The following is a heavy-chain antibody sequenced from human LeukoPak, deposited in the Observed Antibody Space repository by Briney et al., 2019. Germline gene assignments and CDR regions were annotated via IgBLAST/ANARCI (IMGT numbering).Heavy chain of an antibody. D-gene: IGHD3-10*01. V-gene: IGHV1-8*02. Sequence: ASVKVSCKASGYTFTSYYMHWVRQAPGQGLEWMGWMNPNSGNTGYAQKFQGRVTMTRDTSINTAYMELSSLRSEDTAVYYCARGTLITMVKIDYWGQGTLVTVSS. CDR2: MNPNSGNT. CDR1: GYTFTSYY. CDR3: ARGTLITMVKIDY. J-gene: IGHJ4*02.